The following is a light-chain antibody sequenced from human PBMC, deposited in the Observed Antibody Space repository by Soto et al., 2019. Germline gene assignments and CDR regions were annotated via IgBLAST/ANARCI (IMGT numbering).Light chain of an antibody. CDR2: AAS. CDR3: QQYYSYPWT. J-gene: IGKJ1*01. CDR1: QGISNY. Sequence: DMQMTESPSTLSASVGDRVTITCRASQGISNYLVWYQQKPGKVPKLLIYAASTLQSGVPSRFSGSGSGTDFTLTISCLQSEDFAAYYCQQYYSYPWTFGQGTKVDIK. V-gene: IGKV1-27*01.